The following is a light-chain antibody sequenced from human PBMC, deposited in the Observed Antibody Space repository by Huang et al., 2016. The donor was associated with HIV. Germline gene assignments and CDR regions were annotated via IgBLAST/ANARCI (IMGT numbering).Light chain of an antibody. J-gene: IGKJ3*01. CDR2: GAS. Sequence: EIVLTQSPGTLSLSPGEIATLSCRASQSVGIYLAWYQQKPGQAPRLLIYGASTRVTGIPDRFSGGGSGTDFTLSISRLEPEDFAVYYCQQYERPPDTFGPGTKVNIK. CDR3: QQYERPPDT. CDR1: QSVGIY. V-gene: IGKV3-20*01.